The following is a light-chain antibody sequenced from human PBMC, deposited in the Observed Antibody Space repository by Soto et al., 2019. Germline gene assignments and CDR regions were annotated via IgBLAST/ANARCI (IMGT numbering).Light chain of an antibody. CDR1: QSISSNY. Sequence: EIVLTQSPGTLSLSPGERATLSCRASQSISSNYLAWYQQKPAQAPRLLIYGASSSVTGISDRFSGSGSGKDFTLTISRLEPEDFSVYYCQHYGRSPLIFGGGPKVEIK. J-gene: IGKJ4*01. V-gene: IGKV3-20*01. CDR3: QHYGRSPLI. CDR2: GAS.